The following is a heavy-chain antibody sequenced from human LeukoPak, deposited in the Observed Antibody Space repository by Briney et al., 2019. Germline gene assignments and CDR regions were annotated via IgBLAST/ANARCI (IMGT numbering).Heavy chain of an antibody. V-gene: IGHV4-59*01. J-gene: IGHJ4*02. CDR2: NYYSGST. CDR3: ARDQIRSGAFDY. Sequence: SETLSLTCTVSGGSISSYYWSWIRQPPGKGLEWIGYNYYSGSTNYNPSLKSRVTISVDTSKNQFSLKLSSVTAADTAVYYCARDQIRSGAFDYWGQGTLVTVSS. CDR1: GGSISSYY.